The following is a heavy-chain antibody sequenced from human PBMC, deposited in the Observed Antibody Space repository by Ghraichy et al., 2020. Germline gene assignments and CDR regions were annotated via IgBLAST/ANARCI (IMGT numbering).Heavy chain of an antibody. CDR3: ARDAYSYDIYYYYGMDV. D-gene: IGHD5-18*01. Sequence: GGSLRLSCAASEFTFSTYWMHWVRQAPGKGLVWVSCINNDGTSTSYADSVKGRFTISRDNAKNTLYLQINSLRAEDAAVYYCARDAYSYDIYYYYGMDVWGQGTTVTVSS. CDR1: EFTFSTYW. CDR2: INNDGTST. J-gene: IGHJ6*02. V-gene: IGHV3-74*01.